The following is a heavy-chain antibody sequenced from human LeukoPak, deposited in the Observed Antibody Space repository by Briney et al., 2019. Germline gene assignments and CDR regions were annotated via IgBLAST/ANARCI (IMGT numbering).Heavy chain of an antibody. J-gene: IGHJ4*02. D-gene: IGHD5-18*01. V-gene: IGHV4-31*03. Sequence: PSETLSLTCTVSGGSISSGGYYWSWIRQHPGKGLEWIGYIYYSGSTYYNPSLKSRVTISVDTSKNQFSLKLSSVTAADTAVYYCARANGYSYVGVNYWGQGTLVTVSS. CDR2: IYYSGST. CDR3: ARANGYSYVGVNY. CDR1: GGSISSGGYY.